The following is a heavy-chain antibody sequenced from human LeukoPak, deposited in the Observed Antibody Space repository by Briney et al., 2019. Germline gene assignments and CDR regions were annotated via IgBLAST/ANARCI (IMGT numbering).Heavy chain of an antibody. D-gene: IGHD6-6*01. CDR1: GDSIRNGNHY. CDR2: IYYSGST. CDR3: ANQKDSSSFVDY. Sequence: SETLSLTCTVSGDSIRNGNHYRTWIRQSPGKGLEWIGFIYYSGSTYYNPSLESRVSISVDTSKNQFSLKLTSVTAADTAVYYCANQKDSSSFVDYWGQGTLVTVSS. J-gene: IGHJ4*02. V-gene: IGHV4-30-4*01.